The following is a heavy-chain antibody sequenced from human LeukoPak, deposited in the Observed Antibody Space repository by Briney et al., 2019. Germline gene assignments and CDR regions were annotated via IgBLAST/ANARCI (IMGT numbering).Heavy chain of an antibody. J-gene: IGHJ6*02. Sequence: PSETLSLTCTVSGGSISSYYWSWIRQPPGKGLEWIGYIYYSWSTNYNPSLKSRVTISVDTSKNQFSLKLSSVTAADTAVYYCARSGSYSSSSPPYYYGMDVWGQGTTVTVSS. CDR2: IYYSWST. V-gene: IGHV4-59*01. CDR3: ARSGSYSSSSPPYYYGMDV. CDR1: GGSISSYY. D-gene: IGHD6-6*01.